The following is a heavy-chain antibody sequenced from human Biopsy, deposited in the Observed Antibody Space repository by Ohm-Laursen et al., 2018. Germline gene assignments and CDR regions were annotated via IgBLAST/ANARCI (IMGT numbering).Heavy chain of an antibody. V-gene: IGHV3-7*01. CDR1: GFTFSTYW. J-gene: IGHJ4*02. CDR3: ASAHQYCSATTCNGGSDF. CDR2: INQDGGEK. Sequence: SLRLSCAASGFTFSTYWMTWVRQAPGKGLEWVANINQDGGEKYYVDSVKGRFTISRDNAKDSLDLQMGSLRVEDTALYYCASAHQYCSATTCNGGSDFWGQGTLVTVSS. D-gene: IGHD2-15*01.